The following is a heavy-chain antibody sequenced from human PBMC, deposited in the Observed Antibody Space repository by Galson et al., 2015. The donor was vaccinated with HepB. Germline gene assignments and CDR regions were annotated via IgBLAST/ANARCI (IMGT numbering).Heavy chain of an antibody. V-gene: IGHV3-48*01. D-gene: IGHD6-13*01. CDR2: ISSSSSTI. CDR1: GFTFSSYS. J-gene: IGHJ4*02. Sequence: SLRLSCAASGFTFSSYSMNWVRQAPGKGLEWVSYISSSSSTIYYADSVKGRFTISRDNAKNSLYLQMNSLKTEDTAVYYCTTVFLYSRGKHYTDYWGQGTLVTVSS. CDR3: TTVFLYSRGKHYTDY.